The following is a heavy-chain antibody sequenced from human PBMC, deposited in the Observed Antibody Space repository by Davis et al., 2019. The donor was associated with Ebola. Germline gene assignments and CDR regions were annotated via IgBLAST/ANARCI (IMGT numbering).Heavy chain of an antibody. CDR3: AGSGIVARPDY. Sequence: PSETLSLTCTVSGGSISDYYLTWIRQTPGKGLEWIGYISQSGITSYNPSLNSRVTISVDTSKNQLSLKLTFVTAADTAVYYCAGSGIVARPDYWGQGALVIVSS. CDR2: ISQSGIT. CDR1: GGSISDYY. J-gene: IGHJ4*02. D-gene: IGHD6-6*01. V-gene: IGHV4-59*01.